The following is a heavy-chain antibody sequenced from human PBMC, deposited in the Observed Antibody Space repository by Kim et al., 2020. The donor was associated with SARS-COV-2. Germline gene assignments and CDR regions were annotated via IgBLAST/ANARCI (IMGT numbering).Heavy chain of an antibody. V-gene: IGHV3-23*01. Sequence: GGSLRLSCAASGFTFSNYGMTWVRQAPGKALEWVSAISGDGGKTFYADPVNGRFTISRDNSKNTLYLQMNSLRAEDTAVYYCAKPQRVHYYYTLYYFHFWGQGTLVTVSS. CDR2: ISGDGGKT. CDR1: GFTFSNYG. CDR3: AKPQRVHYYYTLYYFHF. D-gene: IGHD3-22*01. J-gene: IGHJ4*02.